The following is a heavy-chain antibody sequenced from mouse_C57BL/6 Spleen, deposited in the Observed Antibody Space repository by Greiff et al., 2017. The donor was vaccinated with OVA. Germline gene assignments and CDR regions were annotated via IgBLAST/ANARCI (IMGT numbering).Heavy chain of an antibody. V-gene: IGHV1-9*01. CDR1: GYTFTGYW. D-gene: IGHD1-1*01. J-gene: IGHJ2*01. CDR2: ILPGSGST. Sequence: QVQLKQSGAELMKPGASVKLSCKATGYTFTGYWIEWVKQRPGHGLEWIGEILPGSGSTNYNEKFKGKATFTADTSSNTAYMQLSSLTTEDSAIYYCASGGNYYGRRDFDYWGQGTTLTVSS. CDR3: ASGGNYYGRRDFDY.